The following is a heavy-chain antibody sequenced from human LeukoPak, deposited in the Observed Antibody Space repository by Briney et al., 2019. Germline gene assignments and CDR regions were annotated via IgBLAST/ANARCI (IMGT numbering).Heavy chain of an antibody. D-gene: IGHD1-1*01. V-gene: IGHV5-51*01. CDR1: GYSFTSYW. J-gene: IGHJ4*02. CDR3: ARLGTSHAAHIDY. Sequence: GESLKISRKGSGYSFTSYWIGWVRQMPGKGLEWMGIIYPGDSDTRYGPSFQGQVTISADKSISTAYLQWSSLKASDTAMYYCARLGTSHAAHIDYWGQGTLVTVSS. CDR2: IYPGDSDT.